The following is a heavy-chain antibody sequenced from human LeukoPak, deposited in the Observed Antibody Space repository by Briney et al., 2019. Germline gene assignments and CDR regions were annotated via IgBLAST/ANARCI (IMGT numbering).Heavy chain of an antibody. D-gene: IGHD2-2*01. V-gene: IGHV4-34*01. CDR3: AGAPIVVVPAVMENYYYYGMDV. J-gene: IGHJ6*02. CDR2: INHSGST. CDR1: GGSFSGYY. Sequence: PSETLSLTCAVYGGSFSGYYWNWIRQPPGKGLEWIGEINHSGSTNYNPSLKSRVTISVDTSKNQFSLKLSSVTAADTAVYYCAGAPIVVVPAVMENYYYYGMDVWGHGTTVTVSS.